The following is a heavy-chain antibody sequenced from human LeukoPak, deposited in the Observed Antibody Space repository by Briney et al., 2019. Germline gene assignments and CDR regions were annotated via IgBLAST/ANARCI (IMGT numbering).Heavy chain of an antibody. Sequence: GRSLRLSRAASGFTFSSYAMHWVRQAPGKGLEWVAVISYDGSNKYYADSVKGRFTISRDNSKNTLYLQMNSLRAEDTAVYYCAREAFLRLGELLVYWGQGTLVTVSS. CDR2: ISYDGSNK. D-gene: IGHD3-16*01. V-gene: IGHV3-30-3*01. J-gene: IGHJ4*02. CDR1: GFTFSSYA. CDR3: AREAFLRLGELLVY.